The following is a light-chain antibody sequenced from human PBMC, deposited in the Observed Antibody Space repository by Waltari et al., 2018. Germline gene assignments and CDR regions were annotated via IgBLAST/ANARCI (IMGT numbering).Light chain of an antibody. CDR2: WAS. CDR3: QQYYSNPRT. CDR1: QNLYNSNNKNS. V-gene: IGKV4-1*01. J-gene: IGKJ3*01. Sequence: DIVLTQSPDSLAVSLGERATINCKASQNLYNSNNKNSLAWDQQKPGPPPRLLIYWASTLDTGVPTRFSGSGSGTDFTFTIDSLQTEDVAVYFCQQYYSNPRTFGPGTKLEIK.